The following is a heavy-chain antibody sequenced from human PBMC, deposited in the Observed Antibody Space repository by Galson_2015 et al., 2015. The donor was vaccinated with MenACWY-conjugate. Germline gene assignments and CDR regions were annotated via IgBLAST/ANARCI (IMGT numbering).Heavy chain of an antibody. CDR3: AWVRNPTVKSMYLDY. CDR2: IKQDGSET. CDR1: ELTFRNYW. D-gene: IGHD1-14*01. J-gene: IGHJ4*02. V-gene: IGHV3-7*04. Sequence: SLRLSCAASELTFRNYWMVWVRLGPENGLRWVATIKQDGSETYYMDSAKGRFTISRDDAKNSLFLQISSLRDDDTAVYYCAWVRNPTVKSMYLDYWGQGTLVTVSS.